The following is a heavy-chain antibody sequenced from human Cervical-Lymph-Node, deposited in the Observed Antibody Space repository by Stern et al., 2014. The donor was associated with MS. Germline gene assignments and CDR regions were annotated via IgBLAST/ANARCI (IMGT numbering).Heavy chain of an antibody. V-gene: IGHV1-46*01. CDR2: INASGGST. CDR1: GYTFTSYY. J-gene: IGHJ4*02. D-gene: IGHD4-17*01. CDR3: ARVGGYGDSLDY. Sequence: VQLGQSGAEVKKPGASVKVSCKASGYTFTSYYMHWVRKAPGQGLEWMGIINASGGSTRYAQKFQGRVTMTRDTSTSTVYMELSSLRSEDTAVYYCARVGGYGDSLDYWGQGTLVTVSS.